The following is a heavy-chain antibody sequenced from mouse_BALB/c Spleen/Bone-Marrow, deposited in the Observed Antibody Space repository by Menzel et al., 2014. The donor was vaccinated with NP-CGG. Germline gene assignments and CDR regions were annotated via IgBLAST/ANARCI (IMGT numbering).Heavy chain of an antibody. CDR3: ARSGNYYGNYYWYFDV. J-gene: IGHJ1*01. CDR2: IYPGDGST. V-gene: IGHV1-54*01. CDR1: GYAFTNYL. Sequence: VHLVESGAELVRPGTSVKVSCKASGYAFTNYLIEWVKQRPGQGLEWIGWIYPGDGSTKYNEKFKGKATLTADKSSSTAYMQLSSLTSENSAVYFCARSGNYYGNYYWYFDVWGAGTTVTVSS. D-gene: IGHD2-1*01.